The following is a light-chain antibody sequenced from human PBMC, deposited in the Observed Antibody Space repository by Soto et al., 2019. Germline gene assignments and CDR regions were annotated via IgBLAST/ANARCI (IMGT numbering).Light chain of an antibody. CDR2: DAS. V-gene: IGKV1-17*01. Sequence: DIPMTQSPSSLSASVGDRVTITCRASQGIGNALGWYQQKPGKAPKLLIYDASSLESGVPSRFSGSGSGTEFTLTISSLQPDDFATYYCQQYNSYSGTFGQGTKVDIK. J-gene: IGKJ1*01. CDR3: QQYNSYSGT. CDR1: QGIGNA.